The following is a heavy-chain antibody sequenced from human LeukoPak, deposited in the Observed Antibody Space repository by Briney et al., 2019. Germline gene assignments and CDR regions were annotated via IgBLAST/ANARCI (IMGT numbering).Heavy chain of an antibody. CDR3: ARRYFDWPPEGYFDY. D-gene: IGHD3-9*01. Sequence: GGSLRLSCAASGFTFSSDSMNGVRQAPGEGLEGVSSISSRRSYIYYADPVEGRFTISRDNAKNALYVQVKSVRSEVNAVYYCARRYFDWPPEGYFDYWGQGTLVTVSS. J-gene: IGHJ4*02. V-gene: IGHV3-21*01. CDR1: GFTFSSDS. CDR2: ISSRRSYI.